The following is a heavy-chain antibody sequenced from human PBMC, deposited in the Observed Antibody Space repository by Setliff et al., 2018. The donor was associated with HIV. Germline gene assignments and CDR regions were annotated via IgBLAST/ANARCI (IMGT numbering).Heavy chain of an antibody. Sequence: GESLKISCAASGFTFSTYPMSWVRQAPGKGLEWVSSISSGSSYIYYAESVKGRFTISRDNSKNTMYLQMNTLRVEDTAVYYCARDPPGSGFHLDYWGQGTPVTVSS. CDR3: ARDPPGSGFHLDY. D-gene: IGHD5-12*01. J-gene: IGHJ4*02. CDR2: ISSGSSYI. V-gene: IGHV3-21*01. CDR1: GFTFSTYP.